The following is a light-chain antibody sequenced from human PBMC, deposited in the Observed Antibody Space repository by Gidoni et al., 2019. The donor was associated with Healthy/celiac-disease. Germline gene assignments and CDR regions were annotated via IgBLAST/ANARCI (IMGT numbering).Light chain of an antibody. V-gene: IGKV3-11*01. CDR2: DAS. Sequence: EIVLAQSPATLSLSPGERATLSCRASQSVSSYLAWYQQKPGQAPRLLIYDASNRATGIPARFSGSGSGTDFTLTISSLEPEDFAVYYCQQRSNWPPMYTVGQXTKLEIK. CDR1: QSVSSY. J-gene: IGKJ2*01. CDR3: QQRSNWPPMYT.